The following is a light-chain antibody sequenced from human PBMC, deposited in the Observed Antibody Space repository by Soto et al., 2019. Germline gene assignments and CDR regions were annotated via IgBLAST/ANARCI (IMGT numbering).Light chain of an antibody. J-gene: IGLJ3*02. V-gene: IGLV4-69*01. CDR3: KTWGTGIRV. CDR2: LNSYGSH. CDR1: SGHSSYA. Sequence: QSVLTQSPSASASLGASVKLTCTLSSGHSSYAIAWHQQQPEKGPPYLMKLNSYGSHSKGDGIPDRFSGSSSGAERYLPISRLQSEDEADYYCKTWGTGIRVFGGGTKVTVL.